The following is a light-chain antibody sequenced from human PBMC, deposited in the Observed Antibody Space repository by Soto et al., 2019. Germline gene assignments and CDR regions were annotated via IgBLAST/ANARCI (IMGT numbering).Light chain of an antibody. V-gene: IGLV2-23*01. CDR3: CSYAGSSTYV. J-gene: IGLJ1*01. CDR2: EGS. CDR1: SSDVRTYNL. Sequence: QSVLTQPASVSGSPGQSITISCTGTSSDVRTYNLVSWYQHHPGKAPKLMIYEGSKRPSGVSNRFSGSKSGNTASLTISGLQAEDEADYYCCSYAGSSTYVFGTGTKLTVL.